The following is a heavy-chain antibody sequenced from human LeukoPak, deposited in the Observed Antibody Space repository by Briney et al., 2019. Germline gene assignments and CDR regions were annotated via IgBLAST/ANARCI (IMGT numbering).Heavy chain of an antibody. D-gene: IGHD5-12*01. CDR1: GFTVSRNY. J-gene: IGHJ4*02. CDR2: IYSDGRT. Sequence: GGSLRLSCAASGFTVSRNYMSWVRQAPGKGLGWVSVIYSDGRTYYEDSVKGRSTISRDNSKNTLHLQMNSLRAEDTAVYYCARDSGYDLRPTLDYWGQGTLVTVSS. CDR3: ARDSGYDLRPTLDY. V-gene: IGHV3-53*01.